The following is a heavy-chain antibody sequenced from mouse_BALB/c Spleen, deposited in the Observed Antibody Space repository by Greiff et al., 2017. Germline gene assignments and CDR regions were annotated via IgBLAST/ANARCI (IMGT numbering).Heavy chain of an antibody. CDR3: AREDYYGRRAWFAY. Sequence: QVQLQQSGAELVRPGTSVKVSCKASGYAFTNYLIEWVKQRPGQGLEWIGVINPGSGGTNYNEKFKGKATLTADKSSSTAYMQLSSLTSDDSAVYFCAREDYYGRRAWFAYWGQGTLVTVSA. CDR2: INPGSGGT. V-gene: IGHV1-54*01. CDR1: GYAFTNYL. J-gene: IGHJ3*01. D-gene: IGHD1-1*01.